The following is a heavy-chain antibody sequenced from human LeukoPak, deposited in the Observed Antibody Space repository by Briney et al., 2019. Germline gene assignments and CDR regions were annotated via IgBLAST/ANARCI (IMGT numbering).Heavy chain of an antibody. D-gene: IGHD6-19*01. Sequence: ASVKVSCKASGYTFTSYAMHWVRQAPGQRLEWMGWINAGNGNTKYSQKFQGRVTITRDTSASTAYMELSSLRSEDTAVYYCARVLRYSSGWYYFDYWGQGTLVTVSS. CDR2: INAGNGNT. V-gene: IGHV1-3*01. CDR3: ARVLRYSSGWYYFDY. CDR1: GYTFTSYA. J-gene: IGHJ4*02.